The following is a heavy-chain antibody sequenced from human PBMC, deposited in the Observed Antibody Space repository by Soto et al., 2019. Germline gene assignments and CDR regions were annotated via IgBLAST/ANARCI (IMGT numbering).Heavy chain of an antibody. CDR3: ARGKGAGHDHYYGMDV. CDR2: IYPGDSDA. D-gene: IGHD1-26*01. J-gene: IGHJ6*02. V-gene: IGHV5-51*01. Sequence: GESLKISCKGSGYSFTTYWLAWVRQMPGKGLEWMGIIYPGDSDARYSPSFQGQVTFSADKSITTAYLQWSSLKASDTAMYYCARGKGAGHDHYYGMDVWGQGTTVTFSS. CDR1: GYSFTTYW.